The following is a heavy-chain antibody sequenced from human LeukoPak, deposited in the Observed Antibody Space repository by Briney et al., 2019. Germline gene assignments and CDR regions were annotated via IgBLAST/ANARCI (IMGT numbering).Heavy chain of an antibody. CDR2: VNPSGDST. CDR1: GYTFIRYY. J-gene: IGHJ6*02. Sequence: GAAVKVSCKASGYTFIRYYIHWVRQAPGQGLEWMGIVNPSGDSTNYAQKFQGRVTMTRDTSTSTVYMELSSLRSEDTAVYYCAREIAAAGTAFDYYYYGMDVWGQGTTVTVSS. D-gene: IGHD6-13*01. CDR3: AREIAAAGTAFDYYYYGMDV. V-gene: IGHV1-46*01.